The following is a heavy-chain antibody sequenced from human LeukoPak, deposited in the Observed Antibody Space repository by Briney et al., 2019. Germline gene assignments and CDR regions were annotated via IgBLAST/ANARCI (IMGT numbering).Heavy chain of an antibody. CDR1: GGSISSYY. D-gene: IGHD5-24*01. J-gene: IGHJ3*02. CDR3: ARDGYTNAFDI. Sequence: SETLSLTCTVSGGSISSYYGSWIRQPAGKGLEWIGRIYTSGSTNYNPSLKSRVTMSVDTSKNQVSLKLSSVTAADTAVYYCARDGYTNAFDIWGQGTMVTVSS. CDR2: IYTSGST. V-gene: IGHV4-4*07.